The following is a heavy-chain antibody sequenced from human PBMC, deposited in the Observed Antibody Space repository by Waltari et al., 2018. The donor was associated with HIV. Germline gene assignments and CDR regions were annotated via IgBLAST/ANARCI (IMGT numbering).Heavy chain of an antibody. CDR3: ARVPGFSSGVFEY. CDR1: GGSISSYY. CDR2: IYSTGSA. V-gene: IGHV4-59*13. Sequence: QVQLQESGPGLVKPSETLSLTCTVSGGSISSYYWSWIRQPPEKGLEWIGYIYSTGSANYNPSLKTRGNMSGDTSKNQFSLSPTSVTAADTAVYYCARVPGFSSGVFEYWGQGTLVTVSS. J-gene: IGHJ4*02. D-gene: IGHD6-19*01.